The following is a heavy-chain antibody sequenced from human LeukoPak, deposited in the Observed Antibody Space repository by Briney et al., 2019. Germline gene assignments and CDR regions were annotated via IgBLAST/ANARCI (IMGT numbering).Heavy chain of an antibody. CDR2: IRQDGIDK. D-gene: IGHD2-15*01. Sequence: GGSLRLSCAATGFTFNSYWMSWVRQAPEKGPEWLANIRQDGIDKQYVDSLKGRFTISRDNAKNSLYLQMNSLSAEDTAVYYCARHSRGSPIDDWGQGTLVTVSS. CDR1: GFTFNSYW. V-gene: IGHV3-7*01. CDR3: ARHSRGSPIDD. J-gene: IGHJ4*02.